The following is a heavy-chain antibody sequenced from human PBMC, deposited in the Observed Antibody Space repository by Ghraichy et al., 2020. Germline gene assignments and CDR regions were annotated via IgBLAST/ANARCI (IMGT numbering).Heavy chain of an antibody. CDR1: GYTFTGYY. J-gene: IGHJ6*02. D-gene: IGHD6-19*01. CDR3: ARDPPYSSGWYPTPHYYYGMDV. V-gene: IGHV1-2*02. Sequence: ASVKVSCKASGYTFTGYYMHWVRQAPGQGLEWMGWINPNSGGTNYAQKFQGRVTMTRDTSISTAYMELSRLRSDDTAVYYCARDPPYSSGWYPTPHYYYGMDVWGQGTTVTVSS. CDR2: INPNSGGT.